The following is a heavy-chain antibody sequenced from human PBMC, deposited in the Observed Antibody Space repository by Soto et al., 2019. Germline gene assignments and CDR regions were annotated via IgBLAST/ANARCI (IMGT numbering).Heavy chain of an antibody. CDR3: ASRAYGSRWRNVDLFV. J-gene: IGHJ6*04. V-gene: IGHV3-64*01. CDR1: GFTFSNYE. D-gene: IGHD6-13*01. Sequence: EAQLVESGGGLVQPGGSLRLSCAASGFTFSNYEMHWVRQAPGKGLEYVSGISNNGAHTDYAKSVKGRFTISRDNSENTLYRQMGSLRAKDIALYYCASRAYGSRWRNVDLFVWCKGTTVTVSS. CDR2: ISNNGAHT.